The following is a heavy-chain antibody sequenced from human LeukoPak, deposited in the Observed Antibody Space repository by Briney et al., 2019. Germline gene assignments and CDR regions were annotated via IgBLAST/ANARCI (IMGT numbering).Heavy chain of an antibody. J-gene: IGHJ6*03. CDR1: GFTFSAYS. Sequence: NPGGSLRLSCAVSGFTFSAYSMNWVRQAPGKGLEWVSSITSGDCVYFTDSLKGRFTISRDNAKSSLYLQMNSLRAEDTAVYYCARGGFNMVRGVIIPSNSYYYYMDIWGKGTTVTVSS. CDR3: ARGGFNMVRGVIIPSNSYYYYMDI. D-gene: IGHD3-10*01. V-gene: IGHV3-21*01. CDR2: ITSGDCV.